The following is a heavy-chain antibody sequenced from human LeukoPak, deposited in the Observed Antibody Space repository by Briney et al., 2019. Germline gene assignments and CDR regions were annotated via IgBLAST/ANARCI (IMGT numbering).Heavy chain of an antibody. CDR1: GFTLNDSG. V-gene: IGHV3-20*04. D-gene: IGHD4-23*01. J-gene: IGHJ4*02. CDR2: IHRNIDNT. Sequence: GGSLRLSCAASGFTLNDSGMNWGPQSPGKGLRCFAGIHRNIDNTGHADTLTARFIISRDNAQDSLYLQMNSLTAEDTALYSCARGSGGGYYYFDSWGQGTLVTVSS. CDR3: ARGSGGGYYYFDS.